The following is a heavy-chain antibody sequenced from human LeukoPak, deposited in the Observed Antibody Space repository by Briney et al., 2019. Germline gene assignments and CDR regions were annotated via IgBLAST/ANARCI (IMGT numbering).Heavy chain of an antibody. CDR3: AGSPFLPSGSESYFGFDY. D-gene: IGHD3-10*01. CDR2: ISGSGGST. CDR1: GFTFSSYA. J-gene: IGHJ4*02. V-gene: IGHV3-23*01. Sequence: PGGSLRLSCAASGFTFSSYAMSWVRQAPGKGLEWVSAISGSGGSTYYADSVKGRFTISRDNSKNTLYLQMNSLRAEDTAVYYCAGSPFLPSGSESYFGFDYWGQGTLVTVSS.